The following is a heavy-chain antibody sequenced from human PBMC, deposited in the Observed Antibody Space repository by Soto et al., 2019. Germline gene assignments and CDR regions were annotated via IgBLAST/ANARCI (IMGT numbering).Heavy chain of an antibody. D-gene: IGHD5-18*01. J-gene: IGHJ4*02. V-gene: IGHV4-30-4*01. Sequence: SETLSLTCTVSGGAVRNGDFYWSWIRQPPGKGLEWLGYIYYTGSTDYNPSLKSRVTISVDTSKNQFSLRLSSVTAADTAVYYCARVQELYSYGYYFDYWGQGTLVTGS. CDR3: ARVQELYSYGYYFDY. CDR1: GGAVRNGDFY. CDR2: IYYTGST.